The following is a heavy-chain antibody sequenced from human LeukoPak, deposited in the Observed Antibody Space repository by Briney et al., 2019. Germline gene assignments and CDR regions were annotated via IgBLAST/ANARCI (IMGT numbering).Heavy chain of an antibody. CDR2: IRYDGSNK. D-gene: IGHD2-2*01. J-gene: IGHJ6*02. CDR1: GFTFSSYG. CDR3: AKSLVVPAAMPLYYYYGMDV. Sequence: PGGSLRLSCAASGFTFSSYGMHWVRQAPGKGLEWVAFIRYDGSNKYYADSVKGRFTISRDSSKNTLYLQMNSLRAEDTAVYYCAKSLVVPAAMPLYYYYGMDVWGQGTTVTVSS. V-gene: IGHV3-30*02.